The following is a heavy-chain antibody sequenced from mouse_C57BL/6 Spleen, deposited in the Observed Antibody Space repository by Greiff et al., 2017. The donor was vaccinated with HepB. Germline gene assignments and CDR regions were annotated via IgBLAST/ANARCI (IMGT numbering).Heavy chain of an antibody. CDR3: ARTPDGYYVGWYFDV. Sequence: QVQLQQPGTELVKPGASVKLSCKASGYTFTSYWMHWVKQRPGQGLEWIGNINPSNRGTNYNEKFKSKATVTVDKSSSTAYMQLSSLTSEDSAVYYCARTPDGYYVGWYFDVWGTGTTVTVSS. D-gene: IGHD2-3*01. V-gene: IGHV1-53*01. J-gene: IGHJ1*03. CDR2: INPSNRGT. CDR1: GYTFTSYW.